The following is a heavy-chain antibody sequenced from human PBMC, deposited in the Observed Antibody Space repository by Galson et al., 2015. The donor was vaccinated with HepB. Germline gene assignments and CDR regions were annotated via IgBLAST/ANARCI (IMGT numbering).Heavy chain of an antibody. V-gene: IGHV3-33*01. CDR2: IWKDGSNK. J-gene: IGHJ4*02. CDR3: AREDATRTVAALEY. CDR1: GFAFGNYG. D-gene: IGHD4-23*01. Sequence: SLRLSCAASGFAFGNYGMHWVRQAPGKGPEWMALIWKDGSNKHYADSLKGRFRISRDNPKNTLFLEADSLRAEDTAVYYCAREDATRTVAALEYWGQGVLVTVSS.